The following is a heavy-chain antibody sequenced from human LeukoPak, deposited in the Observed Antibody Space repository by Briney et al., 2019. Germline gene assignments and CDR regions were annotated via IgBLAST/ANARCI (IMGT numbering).Heavy chain of an antibody. CDR2: ISGSGDNT. CDR3: ARDRSCTGGSCYMDV. CDR1: GFTFSTYA. V-gene: IGHV3-23*01. J-gene: IGHJ6*03. D-gene: IGHD2-15*01. Sequence: PGGSLRLSCAASGFTFSTYAMSWVRQAPGKGLEWVSGISGSGDNTNYADSVKGRFTISRDNSKNTLSLQMSSLRVKDTAVYYCARDRSCTGGSCYMDVWGRGTTVTVSS.